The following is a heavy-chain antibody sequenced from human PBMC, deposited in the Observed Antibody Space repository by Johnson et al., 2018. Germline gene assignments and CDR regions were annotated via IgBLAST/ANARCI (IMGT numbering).Heavy chain of an antibody. J-gene: IGHJ3*02. CDR1: GFTFSDYA. CDR2: IRPTVYGGTT. D-gene: IGHD4-23*01. V-gene: IGHV3-49*03. Sequence: VELVQSGGGVVQPGRTMRLACTASGFTFSDYALSWYRQAPGKGLEWVGFIRPTVYGGTTEYAESVEAKSIIPRDDSKNIAYLQMNSLKTEDTALYYCTLDDYGGKDDAFDIWGQGTMVTVSS. CDR3: TLDDYGGKDDAFDI.